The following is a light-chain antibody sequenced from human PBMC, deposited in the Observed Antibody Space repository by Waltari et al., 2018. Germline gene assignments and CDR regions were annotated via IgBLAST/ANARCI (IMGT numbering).Light chain of an antibody. CDR1: QSLVHSDGKTY. J-gene: IGKJ1*01. V-gene: IGKV2-30*02. CDR2: KVF. CDR3: MQATQWPLT. Sequence: DVVMTQSPLSLPVTLGQPATIPCRSSQSLVHSDGKTYLNWFPQRPGQSPRRLIYKVFNRDSGVPDRFSGSGSGTDFTLKISRVEAEDVGTYYCMQATQWPLTFGQGTKVEIK.